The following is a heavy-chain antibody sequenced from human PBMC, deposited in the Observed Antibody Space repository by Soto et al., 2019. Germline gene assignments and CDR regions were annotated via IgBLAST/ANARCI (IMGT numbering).Heavy chain of an antibody. Sequence: QITLKESGPTLVNPTQTLTLTCTFSGFSLSASAVGVGCIRQPPGKALEWLALIYWDNDKHYSPSLQSRLTIAKDTSKNQVVLTKTNMDPRDTTTYYGGHRGQQLSLRHWSQGTLVTVSS. D-gene: IGHD1-1*01. CDR1: GFSLSASAVG. CDR3: GHRGQQLSLRH. CDR2: IYWDNDK. V-gene: IGHV2-5*02. J-gene: IGHJ4*02.